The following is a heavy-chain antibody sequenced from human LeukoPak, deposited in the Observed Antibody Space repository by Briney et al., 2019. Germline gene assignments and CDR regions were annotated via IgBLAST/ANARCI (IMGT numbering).Heavy chain of an antibody. CDR2: ISWNSGTR. Sequence: GGSLRLSCTGSGFNFNNYAMHWVRHAPGKGLEWLSGISWNSGTRGYADSVKGRFTISRDNAKNSLYLQMNSLRPDDTAFYYCAKATGDWYFDLWGRGTLVTVSS. V-gene: IGHV3-9*01. CDR3: AKATGDWYFDL. CDR1: GFNFNNYA. D-gene: IGHD7-27*01. J-gene: IGHJ2*01.